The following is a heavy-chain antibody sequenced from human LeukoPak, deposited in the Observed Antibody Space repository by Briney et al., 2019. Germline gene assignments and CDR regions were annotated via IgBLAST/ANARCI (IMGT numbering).Heavy chain of an antibody. CDR3: AISDHYYDSSGYYYAFDY. CDR1: GYTFTSYD. V-gene: IGHV1-8*01. J-gene: IGHJ4*02. D-gene: IGHD3-22*01. CDR2: MNPNSGNT. Sequence: ASVTVSCKASGYTFTSYDINWVRQATGQGLEWMGWMNPNSGNTGYAQKFQGRVTMTRNTSISTAYMELSSLRSEDTAVYYCAISDHYYDSSGYYYAFDYWGQGTLVTVSS.